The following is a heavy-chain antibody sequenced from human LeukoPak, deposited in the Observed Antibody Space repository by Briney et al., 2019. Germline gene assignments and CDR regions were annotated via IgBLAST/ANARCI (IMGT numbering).Heavy chain of an antibody. J-gene: IGHJ4*02. CDR1: GFTFSSYA. CDR2: ISGSGGST. V-gene: IGHV3-23*01. CDR3: AKSPAGSSWPSIDY. Sequence: GGSLRLSCAASGFTFSSYAMSWVRQTPGKGLECVAPISGSGGSTYYADSVRGRFTVSRDNSKNMLYLQMNSLRVEDTAVYYCAKSPAGSSWPSIDYWGQGTLVAVSS. D-gene: IGHD6-13*01.